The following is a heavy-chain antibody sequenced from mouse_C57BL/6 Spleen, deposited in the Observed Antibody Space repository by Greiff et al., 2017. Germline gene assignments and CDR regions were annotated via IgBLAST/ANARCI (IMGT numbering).Heavy chain of an antibody. CDR2: IDPSDSYT. J-gene: IGHJ2*01. Sequence: QVQLQQPGAELVRPETSVKLSCKASGYTFTSYWMHWVKQRPGQGLEWIGVIDPSDSYTNYNQKFKGKATLTVDTSSSTAYMQLSSLTSEDSAVXYCARRGAFITTVVADYWGQGTTLTVSS. V-gene: IGHV1-59*01. CDR3: ARRGAFITTVVADY. CDR1: GYTFTSYW. D-gene: IGHD1-1*01.